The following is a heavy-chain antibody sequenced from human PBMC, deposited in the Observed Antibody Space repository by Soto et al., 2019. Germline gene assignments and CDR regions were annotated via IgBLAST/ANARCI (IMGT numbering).Heavy chain of an antibody. CDR3: ARSYDSSHWFDP. J-gene: IGHJ5*02. D-gene: IGHD3-22*01. V-gene: IGHV4-34*01. CDR1: GGSFSGYY. Sequence: ASETPSLTCALYGGSFSGYYWSWIRQPPGKGLEWIGEINHSGSTNYNPSLKSRVTISVDTSKNQFSLKLSSVTAADTAVYYCARSYDSSHWFDPWGQGTLVTVSS. CDR2: INHSGST.